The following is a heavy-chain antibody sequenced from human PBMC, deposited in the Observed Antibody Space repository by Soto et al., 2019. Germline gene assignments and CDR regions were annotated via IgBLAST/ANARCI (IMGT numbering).Heavy chain of an antibody. CDR1: GFTFDDYA. D-gene: IGHD4-17*01. Sequence: EVQLVESGGGLVQPGRSLRLSCAASGFTFDDYAMHWVRQAPGKGPEWVSGITWNSGSRGYAESVKGRFTISRDNAKNSLYLQMNSLRTEDTALYYCEKSKGDLEILKTTVTTFWGPFHIWGQGTMVTVSS. CDR2: ITWNSGSR. CDR3: EKSKGDLEILKTTVTTFWGPFHI. J-gene: IGHJ3*02. V-gene: IGHV3-9*01.